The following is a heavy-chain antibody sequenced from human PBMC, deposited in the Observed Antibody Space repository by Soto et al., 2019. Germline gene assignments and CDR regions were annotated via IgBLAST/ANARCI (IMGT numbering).Heavy chain of an antibody. D-gene: IGHD5-12*01. CDR2: IRSKAYGGTT. V-gene: IGHV3-49*03. Sequence: GGSLRLSCTASGFTFGDYAMSWFRQAPGKGQEWVGFIRSKAYGGTTEYAASVKGRFTISRDDSKSIAYLQMNSLKTEDTAVYYCTRDLYSCYDSPILEYYYYMDVWGKGTTVTVSS. J-gene: IGHJ6*03. CDR1: GFTFGDYA. CDR3: TRDLYSCYDSPILEYYYYMDV.